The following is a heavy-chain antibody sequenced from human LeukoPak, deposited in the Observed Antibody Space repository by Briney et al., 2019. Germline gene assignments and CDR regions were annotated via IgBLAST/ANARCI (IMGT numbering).Heavy chain of an antibody. Sequence: PSETLSLTCTVSGGSISSGDYYWSWIRQPPGKGLEWIGYIYYSGGTYYNPSLKSRVTISVDTSKNQFSLKLSSVTAADTAVYYCAREVDTYYFDYWGQGTLVTVSS. CDR1: GGSISSGDYY. V-gene: IGHV4-30-4*08. D-gene: IGHD2-15*01. CDR3: AREVDTYYFDY. CDR2: IYYSGGT. J-gene: IGHJ4*02.